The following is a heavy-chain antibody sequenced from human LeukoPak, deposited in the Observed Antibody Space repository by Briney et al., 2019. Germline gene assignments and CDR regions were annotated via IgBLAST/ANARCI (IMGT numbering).Heavy chain of an antibody. D-gene: IGHD6-19*01. CDR2: LFYSGGTNT. CDR3: ARNSGWISGTDH. Sequence: KSSETLSLTCTVSGGSISSYYWSWIRQSPGKGLEWIGYLFYSGGTNTNYNPSLKSRVTMSVDRSRNQFFLTVTSVTAADTAVYYCARNSGWISGTDHWGKGTLVTVSS. V-gene: IGHV4-59*08. CDR1: GGSISSYY. J-gene: IGHJ4*02.